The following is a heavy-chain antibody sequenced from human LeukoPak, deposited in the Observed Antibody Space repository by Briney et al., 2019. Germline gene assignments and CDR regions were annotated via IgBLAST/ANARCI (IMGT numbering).Heavy chain of an antibody. J-gene: IGHJ3*02. CDR1: GGSISSYY. Sequence: TSETLSLTCTVSGGSISSYYWSWIRQPPGKGLEWIGYIYYSGSTNYNPSLKSRVTISIDTSKNHFSLNLSSVTAADTAVYYCARCGRPLRTCSNFKIWGQGTMVTVSS. CDR2: IYYSGST. CDR3: ARCGRPLRTCSNFKI. V-gene: IGHV4-59*08. D-gene: IGHD2-2*01.